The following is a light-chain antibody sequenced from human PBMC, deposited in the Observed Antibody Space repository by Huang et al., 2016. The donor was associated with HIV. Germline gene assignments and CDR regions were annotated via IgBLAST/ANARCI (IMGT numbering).Light chain of an antibody. CDR1: QDISNY. V-gene: IGKV1-33*01. Sequence: IKMTQSPSSLSASVGDRVTITCQASQDISNYLNWYQQKPGKAPKLLIYDASNLETGVPSRFSGSGSGTDFTFTISSLQPEDIATYYCQQYDNLPPPLFGGGTKVEIK. J-gene: IGKJ4*01. CDR3: QQYDNLPPPL. CDR2: DAS.